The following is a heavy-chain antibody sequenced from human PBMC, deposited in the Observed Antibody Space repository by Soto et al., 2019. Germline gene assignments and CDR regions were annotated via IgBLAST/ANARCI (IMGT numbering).Heavy chain of an antibody. J-gene: IGHJ5*02. CDR1: GGTFSSYT. Sequence: QVQLVQSGAEVKKPGSSVKVSCKASGGTFSSYTISWVRQAPGQGLEWMGRIIPILGIANYAQKFQGRVTITAHKSTSTAYMELSSLRSEDTAVYYCARDGYCSGGSCYWFDPWGQGTLVTVSS. CDR2: IIPILGIA. V-gene: IGHV1-69*08. D-gene: IGHD2-15*01. CDR3: ARDGYCSGGSCYWFDP.